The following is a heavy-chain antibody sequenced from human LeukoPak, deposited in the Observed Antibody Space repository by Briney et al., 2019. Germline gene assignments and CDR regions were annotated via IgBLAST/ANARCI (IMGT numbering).Heavy chain of an antibody. Sequence: SETLSLTCTVSGGSFDTDYWSWIRQPAGKGLEWIGHIYTSGSTNYNPSLKSRVTISVDTSKNQFSLKLSSVTAADTAVYYCARGSGYRNLYYFDYWGQGTLVTVSS. D-gene: IGHD5-18*01. CDR1: GGSFDTDY. CDR3: ARGSGYRNLYYFDY. V-gene: IGHV4-4*07. CDR2: IYTSGST. J-gene: IGHJ4*02.